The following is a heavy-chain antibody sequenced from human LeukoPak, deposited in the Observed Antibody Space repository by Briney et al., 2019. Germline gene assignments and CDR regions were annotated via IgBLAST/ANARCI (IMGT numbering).Heavy chain of an antibody. V-gene: IGHV3-74*01. CDR1: GFTFSSYW. D-gene: IGHD2-15*01. J-gene: IGHJ4*02. Sequence: GGSLRLSCAASGFTFSSYWMHWVRHAPGRGLVWVSRINSDGSSTSYADSVKGRFTISRDNAKNTLYLQMNSLRAEDTAVYYCARDGKEGYFDYWGQGTLVTVSS. CDR2: INSDGSST. CDR3: ARDGKEGYFDY.